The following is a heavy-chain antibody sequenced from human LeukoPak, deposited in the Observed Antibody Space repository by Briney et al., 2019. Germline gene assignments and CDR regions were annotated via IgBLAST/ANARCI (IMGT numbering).Heavy chain of an antibody. J-gene: IGHJ5*02. D-gene: IGHD3-9*01. CDR1: GGSISSDDYY. V-gene: IGHV4-30-4*01. CDR3: ARALLYDILTGGGYHWFDP. CDR2: IDYSGST. Sequence: SSETLSLTCTVSGGSISSDDYYWSWIRQPPGKGLEWIGNIDYSGSTFYNPSLKSRLTISVDTSKNQFSLKLSSVAAADTAVYYCARALLYDILTGGGYHWFDPWGQGTLVTVSS.